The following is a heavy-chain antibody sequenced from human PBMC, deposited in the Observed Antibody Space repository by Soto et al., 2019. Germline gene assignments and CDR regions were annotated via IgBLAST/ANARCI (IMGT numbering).Heavy chain of an antibody. V-gene: IGHV4-59*08. J-gene: IGHJ4*02. CDR3: ARALVATIYYFDY. Sequence: PSETLSLTCTVSGGSISSYYWSWIRQPPGKGLEWIGYIYYSGSTNYNPSLKSRVTISVDTSKNQFSLKLSSVTAADTAVYYCARALVATIYYFDYWGQGTLVTVSS. D-gene: IGHD5-12*01. CDR2: IYYSGST. CDR1: GGSISSYY.